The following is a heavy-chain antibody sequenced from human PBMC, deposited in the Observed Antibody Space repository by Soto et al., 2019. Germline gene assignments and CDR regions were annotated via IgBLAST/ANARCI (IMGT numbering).Heavy chain of an antibody. V-gene: IGHV3-23*01. CDR1: GLSLSGYA. Sequence: EVQLMESGGGLVQPGESLRLSCVVSGLSLSGYALSWVRQAPGKGLEWVSAVSGSGGTTYYADSVKGRFTISRDNAKNSLHLQINSLRAEDTAVYYCARGGRSVFELIAPQNAFDIWGQGTMVTVSA. CDR3: ARGGRSVFELIAPQNAFDI. D-gene: IGHD1-26*01. J-gene: IGHJ3*02. CDR2: VSGSGGTT.